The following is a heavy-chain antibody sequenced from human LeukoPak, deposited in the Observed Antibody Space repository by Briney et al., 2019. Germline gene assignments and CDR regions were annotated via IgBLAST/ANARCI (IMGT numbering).Heavy chain of an antibody. D-gene: IGHD1-26*01. CDR2: INHSGST. Sequence: SETLSLTCAVYGGSFSGYYWSWIRQPPGKGLEWIGEINHSGSTNQNPSLKSRVTISVDTSKNQCSLKLSSVTAADTAVYYCARHSGGTYYVSLDPWGQGTLVTVSS. J-gene: IGHJ5*02. CDR3: ARHSGGTYYVSLDP. V-gene: IGHV4-34*01. CDR1: GGSFSGYY.